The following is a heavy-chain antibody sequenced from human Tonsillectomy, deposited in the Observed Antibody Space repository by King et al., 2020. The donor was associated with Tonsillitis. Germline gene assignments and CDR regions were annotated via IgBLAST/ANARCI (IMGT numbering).Heavy chain of an antibody. CDR2: ISYDGSNK. V-gene: IGHV3-30*03. Sequence: VQLVESGGGVVQPGRSLRLSFAASGFTFSSYGMHWVRQAPVMGLEWVAVISYDGSNKYYADSVKGRFTIARDNSKNTLYLQMNSLRAEDTAVYYCARGEAGGPLFDYWGQGTLVTVSS. CDR3: ARGEAGGPLFDY. CDR1: GFTFSSYG. D-gene: IGHD3-16*01. J-gene: IGHJ4*02.